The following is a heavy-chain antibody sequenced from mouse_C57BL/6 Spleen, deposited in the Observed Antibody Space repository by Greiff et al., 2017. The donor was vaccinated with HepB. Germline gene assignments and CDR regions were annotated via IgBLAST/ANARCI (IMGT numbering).Heavy chain of an antibody. J-gene: IGHJ3*01. Sequence: VHVKQSGAELVRPGASVKLSCTASGFNIKDDYMHWVKQRPEQGLEWIGWIDPENGDTEYASKFQGKATITADTSSNTAYLQLSSLTSEDTAVYYCTTDYDYDVPFAYWGQGTLVTVSA. CDR1: GFNIKDDY. V-gene: IGHV14-4*01. CDR3: TTDYDYDVPFAY. CDR2: IDPENGDT. D-gene: IGHD2-4*01.